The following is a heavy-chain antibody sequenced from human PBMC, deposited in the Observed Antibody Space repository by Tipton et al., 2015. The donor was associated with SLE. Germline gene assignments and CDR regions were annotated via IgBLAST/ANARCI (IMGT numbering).Heavy chain of an antibody. D-gene: IGHD1/OR15-1a*01. Sequence: SLRLSCATSGYTFSSYTLSWVRRAPGKGLEWVSAICDGGGSTYGADFVKGRFSISIDKSKKTLFLQMNSLRVDDTATYYCAKFEKTTNFYLDSWGQGTLVSVSS. V-gene: IGHV3-23*01. J-gene: IGHJ4*02. CDR1: GYTFSSYT. CDR3: AKFEKTTNFYLDS. CDR2: ICDGGGST.